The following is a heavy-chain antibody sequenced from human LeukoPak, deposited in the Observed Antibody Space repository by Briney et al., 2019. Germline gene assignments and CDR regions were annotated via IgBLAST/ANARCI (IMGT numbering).Heavy chain of an antibody. Sequence: GGSLRLSCAASGFTVSSNYMSWVRQAPGKGLEWVSVIYSGGSTYYADSVKGRFTISRDNSKNTLYLQMNSLRAEDTAVYYCARASSSGLCFDYWGQGTLVTVSS. CDR3: ARASSSGLCFDY. CDR2: IYSGGST. V-gene: IGHV3-53*01. D-gene: IGHD6-6*01. CDR1: GFTVSSNY. J-gene: IGHJ4*02.